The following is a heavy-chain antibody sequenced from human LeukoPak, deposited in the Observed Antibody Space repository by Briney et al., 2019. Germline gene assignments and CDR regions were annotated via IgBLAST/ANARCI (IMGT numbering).Heavy chain of an antibody. CDR3: ARPSYYDFWSDYSTGYYFDY. V-gene: IGHV5-51*01. CDR1: GYSFTSYW. Sequence: GESLKISCQTSGYSFTSYWIAWVRQMPGKGLEWMGIIYPGDSDTRYSPSLQGQVTISVDKSIRTAYLQWSSLKASDTAMYYCARPSYYDFWSDYSTGYYFDYWGQGTLVTVSS. CDR2: IYPGDSDT. J-gene: IGHJ4*02. D-gene: IGHD3-3*01.